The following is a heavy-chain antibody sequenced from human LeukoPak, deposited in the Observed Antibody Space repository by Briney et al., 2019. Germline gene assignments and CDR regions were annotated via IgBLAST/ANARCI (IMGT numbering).Heavy chain of an antibody. Sequence: GSLRLSCAGSGFTFSNYSINWVRQAPGKGLEWVSAITGSGGHTYYADSVKGRFTISRDNSKNTLYLQMNSLRAEDTAVYYCARRGSGIAAAFDYWGQGTLVTVSS. CDR3: ARRGSGIAAAFDY. D-gene: IGHD6-13*01. CDR1: GFTFSNYS. CDR2: ITGSGGHT. V-gene: IGHV3-23*01. J-gene: IGHJ4*02.